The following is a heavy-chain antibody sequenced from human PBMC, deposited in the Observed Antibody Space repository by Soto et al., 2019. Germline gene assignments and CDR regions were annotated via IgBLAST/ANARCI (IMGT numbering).Heavy chain of an antibody. V-gene: IGHV3-23*01. CDR3: ANLTTS. J-gene: IGHJ5*02. CDR1: GFTFSSSA. Sequence: GGSLRLSCSASGFTFSSSAMSWVRQAPGKGLEWVSTSTTSDVYYTDSVRGRFTISRDNSKNTLYLQMDSLRVEDTAIYYCANLTTSWGQGALVTVYS. CDR2: STTSDV.